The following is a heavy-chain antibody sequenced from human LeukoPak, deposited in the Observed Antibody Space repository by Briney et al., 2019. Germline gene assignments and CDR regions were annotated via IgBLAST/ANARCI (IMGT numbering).Heavy chain of an antibody. J-gene: IGHJ6*02. CDR1: GGSISSYY. V-gene: IGHV4-59*01. CDR2: IYYSGST. CDR3: AREFGGGMDV. D-gene: IGHD3-10*01. Sequence: SETLSFTCTVSGGSISSYYWSWIRQPPGKGLEWIGCIYYSGSTNYNPSLKSRVTISVDTSKNQFSLKLSSVTAADTAVYYCAREFGGGMDVWGQGTTVTVSS.